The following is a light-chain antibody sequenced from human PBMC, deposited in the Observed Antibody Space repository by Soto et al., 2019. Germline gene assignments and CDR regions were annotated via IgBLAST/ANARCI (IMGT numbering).Light chain of an antibody. Sequence: DIQMTQSPSSLSASVGDRVTITCRASQGISNYLAWYQQKPGKAPKLLIYKASSLESGVPSRFSGSGSGTEFTLTISSLQPDDFATYYCQQYNSYSPWTFGQGTKVDIK. J-gene: IGKJ1*01. CDR1: QGISNY. CDR2: KAS. V-gene: IGKV1-5*03. CDR3: QQYNSYSPWT.